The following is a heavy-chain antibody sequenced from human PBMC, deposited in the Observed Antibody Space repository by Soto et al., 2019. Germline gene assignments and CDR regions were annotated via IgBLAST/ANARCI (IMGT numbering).Heavy chain of an antibody. V-gene: IGHV1-3*01. CDR1: GYTFTSYA. Sequence: QVQLVQSGAEVKKPGASVKVSCKASGYTFTSYAMHWVRQAPGQRLEWMGWTNAGNGNTKYSQKFQGRVTITRDTSASTAYMERSSLRSEDTAVYSCAGGGLALMDVGGQGTTVTFPS. D-gene: IGHD3-16*01. J-gene: IGHJ6*02. CDR3: AGGGLALMDV. CDR2: TNAGNGNT.